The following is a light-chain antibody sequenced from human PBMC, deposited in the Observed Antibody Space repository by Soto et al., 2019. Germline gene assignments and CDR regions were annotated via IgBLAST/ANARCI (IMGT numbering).Light chain of an antibody. J-gene: IGKJ4*01. CDR2: AAS. Sequence: IHLTQSPSSLSASVGDRVTITCRASQDISIYLGWYQQKPGKAPKLLIYAASTLQSGVPSRFSGSGSGTDFTLTISSLQAEDFATYYCQQVKSFLPLTFGGGTKVEIK. CDR1: QDISIY. CDR3: QQVKSFLPLT. V-gene: IGKV1-9*01.